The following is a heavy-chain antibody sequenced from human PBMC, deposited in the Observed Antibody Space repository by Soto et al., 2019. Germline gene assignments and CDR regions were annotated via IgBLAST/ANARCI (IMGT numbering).Heavy chain of an antibody. CDR1: GFTFRNNA. CDR2: IIGAGDDT. V-gene: IGHV3-23*01. J-gene: IGHJ4*02. D-gene: IGHD2-15*01. CDR3: ARQIVVPGHTTNYFDL. Sequence: PGGSLRLSCAASGFTFRNNAMAWVRHAPGKGLEWVSSIIGAGDDTYYPDSVKGRFTISRDNSKSTLYLQMNSLRAEDTAVYHCARQIVVPGHTTNYFDLWGQGTLVTVSS.